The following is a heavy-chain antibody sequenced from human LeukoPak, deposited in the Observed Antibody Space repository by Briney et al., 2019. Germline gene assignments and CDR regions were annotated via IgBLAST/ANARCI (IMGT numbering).Heavy chain of an antibody. V-gene: IGHV3-48*03. Sequence: PGGSLRLSCAASGFSFSSYGMNWVRQAPGKGLEWVSYMSSSGSTIIYADSVKGRFTISGDNAKNSLYLQMNSLRAEDTAVYYCARGLNYYGVDVWGQGTSVTVSS. CDR3: ARGLNYYGVDV. J-gene: IGHJ6*02. CDR2: MSSSGSTI. CDR1: GFSFSSYG.